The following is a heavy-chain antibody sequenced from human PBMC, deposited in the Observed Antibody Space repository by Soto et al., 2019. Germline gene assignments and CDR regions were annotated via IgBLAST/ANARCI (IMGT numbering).Heavy chain of an antibody. J-gene: IGHJ3*02. Sequence: GGSLRLSCAASGFTFSSYAMHWVRQAPGKGLEWVAVISYDGSNKYYADSVKGRFTISRDNSKNTLYLQMNSLKIDDTAVYYCVTYYYDSGGFHPHQNIDIFDIWGQGTMVTVSS. D-gene: IGHD3-22*01. CDR3: VTYYYDSGGFHPHQNIDIFDI. CDR1: GFTFSSYA. CDR2: ISYDGSNK. V-gene: IGHV3-30-3*01.